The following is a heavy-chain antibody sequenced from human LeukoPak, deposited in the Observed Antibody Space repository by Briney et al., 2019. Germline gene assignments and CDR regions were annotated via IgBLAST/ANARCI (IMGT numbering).Heavy chain of an antibody. Sequence: QPGGSLRLSCAASAFTFNTYWMHWVRQVPGRGLEWVSRINGDESSTNYADSVKGRFTISRDNAEDTLYLHMNSLTAEDTAVYYCARGAKWAYYFDYWGQGTLVTVSS. J-gene: IGHJ4*02. CDR1: AFTFNTYW. CDR3: ARGAKWAYYFDY. V-gene: IGHV3-74*01. CDR2: INGDESST. D-gene: IGHD1-26*01.